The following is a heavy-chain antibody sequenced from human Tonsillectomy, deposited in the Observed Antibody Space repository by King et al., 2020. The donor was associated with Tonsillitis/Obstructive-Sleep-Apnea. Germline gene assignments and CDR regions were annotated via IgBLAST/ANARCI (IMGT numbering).Heavy chain of an antibody. D-gene: IGHD3-3*01. V-gene: IGHV3-53*01. J-gene: IGHJ2*01. CDR3: AREARDYDFWSGSNWYFDL. CDR1: GFTVSSNY. CDR2: IYSGGST. Sequence: VQLVESGGGLIQPGGSLRLSCAASGFTVSSNYMSWVRQAPGKGLEWVSVIYSGGSTYYADSVKGRLTISRDNSKNTLYLQMNSLRAEDTAVYYCAREARDYDFWSGSNWYFDLWGRGTLVTVSS.